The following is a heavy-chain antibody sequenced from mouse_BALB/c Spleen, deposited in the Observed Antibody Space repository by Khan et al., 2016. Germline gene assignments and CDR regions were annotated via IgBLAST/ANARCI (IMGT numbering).Heavy chain of an antibody. D-gene: IGHD2-1*01. CDR3: TRSAYGNHPYYAMDY. J-gene: IGHJ4*01. V-gene: IGHV1-87*01. CDR2: IYPGDGDT. Sequence: QVQLQQSGAELARPGASVKLSCKASGYTFTSYWMQWVKQRPGQGLEWIGAIYPGDGDTRYTQKFKGKATLTADKSSSTAYMQLSSLASEDSAVYYCTRSAYGNHPYYAMDYWGQGTSVTVSS. CDR1: GYTFTSYW.